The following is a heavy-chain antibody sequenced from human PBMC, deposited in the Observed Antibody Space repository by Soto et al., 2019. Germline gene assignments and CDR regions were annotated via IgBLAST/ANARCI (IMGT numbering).Heavy chain of an antibody. D-gene: IGHD2-21*02. V-gene: IGHV2-5*02. CDR1: GFSLSTGGMG. Sequence: QITLKESGPTLVEPTQTLTLTCTFSGFSLSTGGMGVGWIRQPPGKALEWLALIYWDGDRRYSPSLMNRLTIAKDTSKNQVVLTMTNMDPVDTATYYCVHSRCGGDCLQSYSSHYYYGMDIWGQGTTVTVSS. J-gene: IGHJ6*02. CDR2: IYWDGDR. CDR3: VHSRCGGDCLQSYSSHYYYGMDI.